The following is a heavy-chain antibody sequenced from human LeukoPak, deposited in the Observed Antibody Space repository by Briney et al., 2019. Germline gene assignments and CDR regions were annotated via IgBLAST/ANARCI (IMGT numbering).Heavy chain of an antibody. CDR3: ANLGPLDY. CDR2: ISYDGSNK. V-gene: IGHV3-30*18. CDR1: GFTFSSYG. J-gene: IGHJ4*02. Sequence: PGGSLRLSCAASGFTFSSYGMHWVRQAPGKGLEWVAVISYDGSNKYYAGSVKGRFTISRDNSKNTLYLQMNSLRAEDTAVYYCANLGPLDYWGQGTLVTVSS.